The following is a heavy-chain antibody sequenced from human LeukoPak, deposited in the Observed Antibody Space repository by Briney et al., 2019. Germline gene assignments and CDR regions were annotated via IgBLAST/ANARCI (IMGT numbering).Heavy chain of an antibody. CDR3: ARDGTAAGLYFDL. Sequence: PGGSLRLSCAASGFTFTDYWMNWVRQAPGKGLKWVASIRQDGGEKSYVDSVKGRFTISRDNTKSSLYLRINSLRAEDTAVYYCARDGTAAGLYFDLWGQGTLVTVSS. CDR2: IRQDGGEK. CDR1: GFTFTDYW. V-gene: IGHV3-7*01. D-gene: IGHD6-13*01. J-gene: IGHJ4*01.